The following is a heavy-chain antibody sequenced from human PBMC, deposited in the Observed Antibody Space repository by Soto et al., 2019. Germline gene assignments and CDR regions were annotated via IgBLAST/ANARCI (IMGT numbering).Heavy chain of an antibody. D-gene: IGHD3-10*01. CDR3: ARTDYGSGAFDS. CDR2: IYPGDSDV. Sequence: DVQLVQSGAEMKKPGEPLRISCKGSGYNFSGYWINWVRQMPGKGLEWMGTIYPGDSDVRYRPSFQGQVTISVDKSINIALPQVSSLKAADRAIYFRARTDYGSGAFDSWGQGTQVSGSS. J-gene: IGHJ4*02. V-gene: IGHV5-51*03. CDR1: GYNFSGYW.